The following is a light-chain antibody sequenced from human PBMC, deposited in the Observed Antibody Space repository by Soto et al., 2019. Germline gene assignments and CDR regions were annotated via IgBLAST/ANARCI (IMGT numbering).Light chain of an antibody. CDR3: SSYAGNNKWI. J-gene: IGLJ2*01. CDR2: EVS. Sequence: QSALTQPPSASGSPGQSAAISCTATSSAGGGYNYVSWYQQHPGKAPKLIIYEVSKRPSGVPDRFSGSKSGNTASLTVSGLQAEDEADYYCSSYAGNNKWIFGGGTKLTVL. CDR1: SSAGGGYNY. V-gene: IGLV2-8*01.